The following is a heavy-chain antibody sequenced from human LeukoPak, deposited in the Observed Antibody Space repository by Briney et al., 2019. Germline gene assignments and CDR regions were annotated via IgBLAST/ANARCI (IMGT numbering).Heavy chain of an antibody. D-gene: IGHD2-8*01. CDR2: ISWNGGNT. CDR1: GFKFYDYG. CDR3: AREGIYCVNGVCYLDY. V-gene: IGHV3-20*04. J-gene: IGHJ4*02. Sequence: GGSLRLSCAASGFKFYDYGMSWVRQAPGKGLEWVSGISWNGGNTGYADSVKGRFTISRDNAKNSLFLQVNSLRADDTAFYYCAREGIYCVNGVCYLDYWGQGTLVTASS.